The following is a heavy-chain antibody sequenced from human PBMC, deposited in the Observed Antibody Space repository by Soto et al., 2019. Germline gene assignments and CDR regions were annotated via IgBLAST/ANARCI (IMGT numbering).Heavy chain of an antibody. CDR2: VSGSGSSP. D-gene: IGHD5-18*01. Sequence: GGSLIRPCAATVFRFGSYAMGRVRRTPGKGLAWVSGVSGSGSSPYYVDSVKGRLTISKDKSKNTLYLDLNNLRSEDTAVYFCVKGQESGYRGAFDSWGQGTMVTVSS. CDR3: VKGQESGYRGAFDS. V-gene: IGHV3-23*01. J-gene: IGHJ4*02. CDR1: VFRFGSYA.